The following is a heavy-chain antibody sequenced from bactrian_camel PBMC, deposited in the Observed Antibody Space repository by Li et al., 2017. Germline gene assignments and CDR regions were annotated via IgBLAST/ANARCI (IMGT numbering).Heavy chain of an antibody. CDR3: ATGSPVRGDRHLDV. J-gene: IGHJ2*01. Sequence: HVQLVESGGGSVQTGGSLRLSCEASDYLFSKYGMAWFRQAPGKERERVASIDYDGTTRYADTVKGRFTISRDNAKNAVHLQMSSLKSEDTALYYCATGSPVRGDRHLDVWGQGTQVTVS. CDR2: IDYDGTT. D-gene: IGHD5*01. V-gene: IGHV3S53*01. CDR1: DYLFSKYG.